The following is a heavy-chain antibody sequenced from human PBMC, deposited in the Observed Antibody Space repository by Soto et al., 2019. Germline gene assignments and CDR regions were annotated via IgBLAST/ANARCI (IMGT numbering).Heavy chain of an antibody. V-gene: IGHV1-69*01. CDR3: ARGGKERFRGSGMDV. D-gene: IGHD1-1*01. J-gene: IGHJ6*02. CDR1: GGTFSSYA. Sequence: QVQLVQSGAEVKKPGSSVKVSCKASGGTFSSYAISWVRQAPGQGLEWMGEIISMFGAAMYAQKFQGRVTITADESASTADRERSSLRSEDTAVYYCARGGKERFRGSGMDVWGQGTTVTVS. CDR2: IISMFGAA.